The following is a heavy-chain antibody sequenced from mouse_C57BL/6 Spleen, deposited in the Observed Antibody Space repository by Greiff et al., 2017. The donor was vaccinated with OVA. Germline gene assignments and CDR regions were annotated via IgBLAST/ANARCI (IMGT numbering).Heavy chain of an antibody. CDR2: ISYSGST. CDR1: GYSITSGYD. J-gene: IGHJ1*03. D-gene: IGHD1-1*01. V-gene: IGHV3-1*01. Sequence: DVKLVESGPGMVKPSQSLSLTCTVTGYSITSGYDWHWIRHFPGNKLEWMGYISYSGSTNYNPSLKSRISITHDTSKNHFFLKLNSVTTEDTATYYCARGDYGSRNWYFDVWGTGTTVTVSS. CDR3: ARGDYGSRNWYFDV.